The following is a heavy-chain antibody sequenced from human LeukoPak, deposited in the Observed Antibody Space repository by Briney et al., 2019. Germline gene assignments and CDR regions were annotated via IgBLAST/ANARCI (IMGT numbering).Heavy chain of an antibody. V-gene: IGHV3-7*05. J-gene: IGHJ4*02. CDR1: GFTFSNYW. Sequence: GGSLRLSCAASGFTFSNYWMSWVRLAPGKGLEWVANIKQDGSEKYYVDSVKGRLTISRDNAKNSLYLQMNSLRAEDTAVYYCARANEGYYFDYWGQGTLVTVSS. D-gene: IGHD1-1*01. CDR3: ARANEGYYFDY. CDR2: IKQDGSEK.